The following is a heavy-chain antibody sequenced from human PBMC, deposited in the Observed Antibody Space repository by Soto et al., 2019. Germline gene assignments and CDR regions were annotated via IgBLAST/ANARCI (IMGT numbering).Heavy chain of an antibody. CDR1: GGSISSYY. V-gene: IGHV4-59*01. CDR2: IYYSGST. J-gene: IGHJ4*02. D-gene: IGHD3-22*01. Sequence: PSETLSLTCTASGGSISSYYWSWIRQPPGKGLEWIGYIYYSGSTNYNPSLKSRVTISVDTSKNQFSLKLSSVTAADTAVYYCARVSRGYYYDSSGYIDYWGQGTLVTVSS. CDR3: ARVSRGYYYDSSGYIDY.